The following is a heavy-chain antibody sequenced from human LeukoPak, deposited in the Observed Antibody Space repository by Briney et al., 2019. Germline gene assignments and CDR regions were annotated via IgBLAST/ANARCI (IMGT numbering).Heavy chain of an antibody. CDR1: GGTFSTYA. CDR2: IIPLFGTA. CDR3: ARGSRFLDVVLVPATIGWFDP. Sequence: SVKVSCKASGGTFSTYAISWVRLAPGQGLEWLGGIIPLFGTADYAQKFQGRVTITADESTSTAYMELSSLRSEDTAVYYCARGSRFLDVVLVPATIGWFDPWGQGTLVTVSS. V-gene: IGHV1-69*13. J-gene: IGHJ5*02. D-gene: IGHD2-2*01.